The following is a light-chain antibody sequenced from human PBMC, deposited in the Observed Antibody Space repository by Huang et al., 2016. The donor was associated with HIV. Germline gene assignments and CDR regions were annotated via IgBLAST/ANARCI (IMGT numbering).Light chain of an antibody. Sequence: EVVMTQSPATLSVSPRERVTLSCRASQNVNTNLTWYQKRPGQTPRLLIYGSSTRATGIPAMFSGSGSGTEFTLTISSLQSEDFAVYYCQQYNNWLLTFGGGTRVDI. CDR3: QQYNNWLLT. CDR2: GSS. J-gene: IGKJ4*01. V-gene: IGKV3-15*01. CDR1: QNVNTN.